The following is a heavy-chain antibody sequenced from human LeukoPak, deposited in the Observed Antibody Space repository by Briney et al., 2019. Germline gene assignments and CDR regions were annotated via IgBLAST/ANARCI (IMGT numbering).Heavy chain of an antibody. V-gene: IGHV4-61*01. CDR2: IYYSGST. CDR3: ARDKYAYRDAFDI. Sequence: PSETLFLTCTVSGGSISSSSYYWGWIRQPPGKGLEWIGYIYYSGSTNYNPSLKSRVTISVDTSKNQFSLKLSSVTAADTAVYYCARDKYAYRDAFDIWGQGTMVTVSS. D-gene: IGHD2-2*01. CDR1: GGSISSSSYY. J-gene: IGHJ3*02.